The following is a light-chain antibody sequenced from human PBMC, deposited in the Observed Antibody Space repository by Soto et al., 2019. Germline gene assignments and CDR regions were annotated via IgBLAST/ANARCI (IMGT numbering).Light chain of an antibody. CDR1: QSVSGY. V-gene: IGKV3-11*01. J-gene: IGKJ2*03. CDR2: DTS. Sequence: ELVLTQSPATLSLSPGERATLSCRASQSVSGYSAWYQQKLGQAPRLLSYDTSNRATGIPARFSGSGSGTDFALTISDLGPEDFAVYYCQQRRNWQYSFGLGNRLVIK. CDR3: QQRRNWQYS.